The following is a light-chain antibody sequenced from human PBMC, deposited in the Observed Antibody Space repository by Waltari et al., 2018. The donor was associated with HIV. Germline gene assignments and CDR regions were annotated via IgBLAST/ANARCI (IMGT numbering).Light chain of an antibody. CDR1: TSTSEKNF. CDR2: DNN. CDR3: GTWDSSVSAGV. J-gene: IGLJ2*01. V-gene: IGLV1-51*01. Sequence: QSVLTQPPSVSAAPRQTVASSCSASTSTSEKNFVSLYQQLPEAAPKLLIYDNNKRPSGVPDRFSGSKSATSATLAITGLQTGDEADYYCGTWDSSVSAGVFGGGTKLTVL.